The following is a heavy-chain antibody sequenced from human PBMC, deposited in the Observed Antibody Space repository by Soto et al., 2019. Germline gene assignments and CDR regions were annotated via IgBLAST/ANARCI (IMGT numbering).Heavy chain of an antibody. CDR1: GFTFSSYW. J-gene: IGHJ6*02. CDR2: INSDGSST. D-gene: IGHD2-2*01. Sequence: GGSLRLSCAASGFTFSSYWMHWVRQAPGKGLVWVSRINSDGSSTSYADSVKGRFTISRDNAKNTLYLQMNSLRAEDTAVYYCAREGVVVPVYGMDVWGQGTTVTVSS. V-gene: IGHV3-74*01. CDR3: AREGVVVPVYGMDV.